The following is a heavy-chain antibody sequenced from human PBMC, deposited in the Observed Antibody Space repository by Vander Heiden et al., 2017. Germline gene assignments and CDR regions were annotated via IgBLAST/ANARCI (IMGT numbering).Heavy chain of an antibody. CDR2: INHSGST. CDR1: GGSFSGYY. J-gene: IGHJ6*02. Sequence: QVQLQQWGAGLLKPSETLSLTCAVYGGSFSGYYWSWIRQPPGKVLEWIGEINHSGSTNYNPSLKSRVTISVDTSKNQFSLKLSSVTAADTAVYYCARGLRGYYYGMDVWGQGTTVTVSS. CDR3: ARGLRGYYYGMDV. D-gene: IGHD3-10*01. V-gene: IGHV4-34*01.